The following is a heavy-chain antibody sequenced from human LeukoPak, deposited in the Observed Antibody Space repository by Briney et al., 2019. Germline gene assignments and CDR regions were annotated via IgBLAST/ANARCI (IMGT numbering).Heavy chain of an antibody. J-gene: IGHJ4*02. CDR2: TYYSGST. Sequence: PSETLSLTCAVSGYSISSSYYWGWIRQPPGKGLEWIGSTYYSGSTYYNPSLKSRVTISVDTSKNQFSLKLSSVTAADTAVYYCAREWRTYYGSGSRDYWGQGTLVTVSS. V-gene: IGHV4-38-2*02. D-gene: IGHD3-10*01. CDR1: GYSISSSYY. CDR3: AREWRTYYGSGSRDY.